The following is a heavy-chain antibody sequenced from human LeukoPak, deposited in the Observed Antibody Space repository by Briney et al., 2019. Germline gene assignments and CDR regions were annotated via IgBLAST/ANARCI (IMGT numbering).Heavy chain of an antibody. V-gene: IGHV3-9*01. D-gene: IGHD2/OR15-2a*01. CDR3: AKDRMGAYFTIPDY. CDR2: ISWNGDIK. J-gene: IGHJ4*02. Sequence: GGSLRLSCAASGFTFDDYAMHWVRQAPGKGLEWVSGISWNGDIKGYADSVKVRFTISRDNAQNSLHLQINSLRPEDAAFYSCAKDRMGAYFTIPDYWGQGTLVTVSS. CDR1: GFTFDDYA.